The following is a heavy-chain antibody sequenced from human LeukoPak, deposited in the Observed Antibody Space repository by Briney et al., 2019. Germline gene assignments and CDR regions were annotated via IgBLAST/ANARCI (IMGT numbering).Heavy chain of an antibody. Sequence: SVKVSCKASGGTFNNYTIIWVRQAPGQGLEWMGGIITIFGTTNYAQKFQGKVTITADKSTSTDYMELSSLRAEDTAVYYCAKVGPNYDILTGPDGDYFDYWGQGTLVTVSS. J-gene: IGHJ4*02. CDR2: IITIFGTT. CDR1: GGTFNNYT. CDR3: AKVGPNYDILTGPDGDYFDY. V-gene: IGHV1-69*06. D-gene: IGHD3-9*01.